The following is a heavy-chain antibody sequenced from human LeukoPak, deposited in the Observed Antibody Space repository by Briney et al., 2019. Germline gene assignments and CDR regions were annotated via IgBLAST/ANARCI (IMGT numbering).Heavy chain of an antibody. CDR3: AKEIGGYCSSTSCSPIDY. CDR2: ISYDGSNK. V-gene: IGHV3-30*18. J-gene: IGHJ4*02. Sequence: GGSLRLSCAASGFTFSSYGMHWVRQAPGKGLEWVAVISYDGSNKYYADSVKGRFTISRDNSKNTLYLQMNSLRAEDTAVYYCAKEIGGYCSSTSCSPIDYWGQGTLVTVSS. CDR1: GFTFSSYG. D-gene: IGHD2-2*01.